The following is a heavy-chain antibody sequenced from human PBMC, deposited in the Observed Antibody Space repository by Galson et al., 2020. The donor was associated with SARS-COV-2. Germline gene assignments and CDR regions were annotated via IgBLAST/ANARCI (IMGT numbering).Heavy chain of an antibody. CDR3: AKSGVGGSG. D-gene: IGHD3-10*01. J-gene: IGHJ4*02. V-gene: IGHV3-30*02. Sequence: GGSLRLSCAASGFTFSTYGMPWVRQTPGKGPEWVAFMRSEGSNEYYADSVKGRFTISRDNSKNTLFLQRNSLRPEDTAVYYCAKSGVGGSGWGQGTLVTVSS. CDR1: GFTFSTYG. CDR2: MRSEGSNE.